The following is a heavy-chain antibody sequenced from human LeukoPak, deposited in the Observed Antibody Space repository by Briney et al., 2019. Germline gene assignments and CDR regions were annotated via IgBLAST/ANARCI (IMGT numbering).Heavy chain of an antibody. Sequence: SQTLSLTCAISGDSVSSKSATWNWIRQSPSRGLEWLGRTYYVSKWFNDYAVSVKSRITITPDTSKNQFSLQLNSVTPEDTAVYYCAREGWFGEPPSHWFDPWGQGTLVTVSS. D-gene: IGHD3-10*01. V-gene: IGHV6-1*01. CDR1: GDSVSSKSAT. CDR2: TYYVSKWFN. J-gene: IGHJ5*02. CDR3: AREGWFGEPPSHWFDP.